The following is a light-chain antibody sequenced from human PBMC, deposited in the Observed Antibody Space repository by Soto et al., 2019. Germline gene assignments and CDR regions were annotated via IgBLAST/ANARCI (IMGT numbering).Light chain of an antibody. Sequence: QSALTQPASVSGSPGQSISISCTGSSSDVGAYDFVSWYQQHPDNAPKLVIFDVNKRPSGVSNRFSGSKSGNAASLTISGLQAEDEADYYCTSYTTIATYVFGTGTKVTVL. J-gene: IGLJ1*01. V-gene: IGLV2-14*03. CDR2: DVN. CDR3: TSYTTIATYV. CDR1: SSDVGAYDF.